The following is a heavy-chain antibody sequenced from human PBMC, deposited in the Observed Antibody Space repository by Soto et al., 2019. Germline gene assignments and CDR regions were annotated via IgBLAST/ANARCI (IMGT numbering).Heavy chain of an antibody. CDR3: ARNYDFWSGYYGMDV. Sequence: EVQLVESGGGLVQPGGSLRLSCAASGFTFSSYSMNWVRQAPGKGLEWVSYISSSSSTIYYADSVKGRFTLSRDNAKNSLYLQMNSLRDEDTAVYYCARNYDFWSGYYGMDVWGQGTTVTVSS. CDR1: GFTFSSYS. J-gene: IGHJ6*02. V-gene: IGHV3-48*02. CDR2: ISSSSSTI. D-gene: IGHD3-3*01.